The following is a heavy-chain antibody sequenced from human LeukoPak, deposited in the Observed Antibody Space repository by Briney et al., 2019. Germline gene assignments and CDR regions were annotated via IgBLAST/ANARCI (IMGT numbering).Heavy chain of an antibody. CDR3: AKDRRFLEWLLSGLPTYYFDY. J-gene: IGHJ4*02. V-gene: IGHV3-21*04. CDR2: ISSSSSYI. Sequence: GGSLRLSCAASGFTFSSYSMNWVRQAPGKGLEWVSSISSSSSYIYYADSVKGRFTISRDNSKNTLYLQMNSLRAEDTAVYYCAKDRRFLEWLLSGLPTYYFDYWGQGTLVTVSS. CDR1: GFTFSSYS. D-gene: IGHD3-3*01.